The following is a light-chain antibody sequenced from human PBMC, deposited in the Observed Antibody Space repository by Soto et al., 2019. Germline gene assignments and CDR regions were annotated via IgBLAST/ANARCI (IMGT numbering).Light chain of an antibody. V-gene: IGKV3-15*01. CDR2: GAS. CDR1: QSASDN. J-gene: IGKJ2*01. CDR3: QQYYKLPYT. Sequence: EIVMTQSPATLSVSPGGRATLSCRASQSASDNLAWYPQTRGQAPRLLIYGASARATDPPARFSGSGSGTESTPTISGLQSEDVAFSVCQQYYKLPYTFGQGATLEIK.